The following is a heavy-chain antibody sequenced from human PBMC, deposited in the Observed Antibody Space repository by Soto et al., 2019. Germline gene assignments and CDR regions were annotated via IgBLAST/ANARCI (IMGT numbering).Heavy chain of an antibody. CDR2: IYYSEST. J-gene: IGHJ5*02. D-gene: IGHD3-22*01. Sequence: PSETLSLTCTVSGGSISSYYWSWIRQPPGKGLEWIGYIYYSESTNYTPSLKSRVTISVDTSKNQFSLRLSSVTAADTAVYYCARGITVIVVGETWFYPWGQGNLVTVSS. V-gene: IGHV4-59*01. CDR3: ARGITVIVVGETWFYP. CDR1: GGSISSYY.